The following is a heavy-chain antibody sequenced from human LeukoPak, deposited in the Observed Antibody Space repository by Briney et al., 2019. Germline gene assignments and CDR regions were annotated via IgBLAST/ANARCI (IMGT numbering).Heavy chain of an antibody. Sequence: SETLSLTCTVSGGSISSYHWSWIRQPPGKGLEWIGYIYYSGSTNYNPSLKSRVTISVDTSKNQFSLKLSSVTAADTAVYYCARGLYYDFWSGSPQYYFDYWGQGTLVTVSS. CDR2: IYYSGST. CDR3: ARGLYYDFWSGSPQYYFDY. V-gene: IGHV4-59*01. D-gene: IGHD3-3*01. J-gene: IGHJ4*02. CDR1: GGSISSYH.